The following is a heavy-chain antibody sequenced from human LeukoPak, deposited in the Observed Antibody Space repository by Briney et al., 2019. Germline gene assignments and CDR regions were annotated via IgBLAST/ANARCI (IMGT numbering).Heavy chain of an antibody. CDR1: GFTFSSYS. J-gene: IGHJ4*02. D-gene: IGHD1-26*01. V-gene: IGHV3-48*04. Sequence: GGSLRLSCAASGFTFSSYSMNWVRQAPGKGLEWVSYISSSGSTIYYADSVKGRFTISRDNAKNSLYLQMNSLRAEDTAVYYCARDTMGAGSRPIDYWGQGTLVTVSS. CDR2: ISSSGSTI. CDR3: ARDTMGAGSRPIDY.